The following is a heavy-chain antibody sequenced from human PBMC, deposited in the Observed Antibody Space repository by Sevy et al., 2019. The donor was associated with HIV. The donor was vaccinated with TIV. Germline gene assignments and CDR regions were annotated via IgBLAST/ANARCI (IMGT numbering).Heavy chain of an antibody. CDR3: ARDLNYSNYYYGMDV. V-gene: IGHV4-4*07. Sequence: SETLSLTCTVSGGSISSYYWNWIRQPAGKGLEWIGRIFSSGSNTYNPSLKSRVIMSVDTSKNQFSLKLSSVTAADTAVYYCARDLNYSNYYYGMDVWGQGITVTVSS. J-gene: IGHJ6*02. CDR1: GGSISSYY. CDR2: IFSSGSN. D-gene: IGHD4-4*01.